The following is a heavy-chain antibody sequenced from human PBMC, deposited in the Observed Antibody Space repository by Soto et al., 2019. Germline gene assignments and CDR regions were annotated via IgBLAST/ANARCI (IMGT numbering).Heavy chain of an antibody. CDR2: ISSSSSTI. Sequence: GGSLRLSCAASGFTFSSYSMNWVRQAPGKGLEWVSYISSSSSTIYYADSVKGRFTISRDNAKNSLYLQMTSLRAEDTAVDYWARVLPYYDFWSGCFDYWGQGTLVTVSS. CDR1: GFTFSSYS. D-gene: IGHD3-3*01. CDR3: ARVLPYYDFWSGCFDY. V-gene: IGHV3-48*01. J-gene: IGHJ4*02.